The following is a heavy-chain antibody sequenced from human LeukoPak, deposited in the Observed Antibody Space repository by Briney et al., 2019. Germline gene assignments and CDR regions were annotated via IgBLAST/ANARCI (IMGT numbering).Heavy chain of an antibody. CDR3: ARRAGDYSHPYDY. J-gene: IGHJ4*02. V-gene: IGHV3-53*01. CDR2: IYSGGST. D-gene: IGHD3-22*01. CDR1: GFTVSTNS. Sequence: PGGSLRLSCTVSGFTVSTNSMSWVRQTPGKGLEWVSSIYSGGSTHYSDSVKGRFTISRDNSKNTLYLQMNSLRAEDTAVYYCARRAGDYSHPYDYWGQGTLVTVSS.